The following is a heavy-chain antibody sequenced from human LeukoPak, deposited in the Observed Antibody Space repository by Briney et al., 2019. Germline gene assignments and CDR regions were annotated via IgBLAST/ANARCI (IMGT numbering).Heavy chain of an antibody. J-gene: IGHJ4*02. CDR1: GFTFDAYA. D-gene: IGHD5-24*01. V-gene: IGHV3-9*01. Sequence: GRSLRLSCAASGFTFDAYAMHWVRQAPGKGLEWVSGISWNSGSIGYADSVKGRFTISRDNAKNSLYLQMNSLRAEDTALYYCAKVVSGGMATTYYFDYWGQGTLVTVSS. CDR2: ISWNSGSI. CDR3: AKVVSGGMATTYYFDY.